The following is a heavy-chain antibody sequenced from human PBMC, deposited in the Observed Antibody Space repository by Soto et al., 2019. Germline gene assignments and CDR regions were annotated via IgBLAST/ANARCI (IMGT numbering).Heavy chain of an antibody. Sequence: WASVKVSCKASGYTFTGYYMHWVRQAPGQGLEWMGWINPNSGGSNYAQKFQGRVTMTRDTSISTAYMELSRLRSDDTAVYYCAREYSSPNDAFDIWGQGTMVTVSS. CDR1: GYTFTGYY. CDR2: INPNSGGS. J-gene: IGHJ3*02. CDR3: AREYSSPNDAFDI. D-gene: IGHD6-13*01. V-gene: IGHV1-2*02.